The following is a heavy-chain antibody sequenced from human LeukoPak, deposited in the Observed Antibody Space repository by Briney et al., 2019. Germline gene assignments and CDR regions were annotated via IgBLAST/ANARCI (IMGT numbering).Heavy chain of an antibody. V-gene: IGHV4-59*12. J-gene: IGHJ4*02. CDR1: GGSISNYY. D-gene: IGHD3-10*01. Sequence: SETLSLTCTVSGGSISNYYWSWIRQPPGKGLEWIGYIYYSGSTNYNPSLKSRVTISVDTSKNQFSLKLSSVTAADTAVYYCASSVPGSGSYQDYWGQGTLVTVSS. CDR3: ASSVPGSGSYQDY. CDR2: IYYSGST.